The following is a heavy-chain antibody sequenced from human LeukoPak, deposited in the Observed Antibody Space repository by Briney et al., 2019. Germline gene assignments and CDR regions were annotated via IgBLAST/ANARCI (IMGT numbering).Heavy chain of an antibody. CDR1: GGSISSYY. D-gene: IGHD1-26*01. J-gene: IGHJ4*02. V-gene: IGHV4-59*12. CDR2: IYYSGST. CDR3: ARAGEWELLPGFDY. Sequence: SETLSLTCTVSGGSISSYYWSWIRQPPGKGLEWIGYIYYSGSTNYNPSLKSRVTISVDTSKNQFSLKLSSVTAADTAVYYCARAGEWELLPGFDYWGQGTLVTVSS.